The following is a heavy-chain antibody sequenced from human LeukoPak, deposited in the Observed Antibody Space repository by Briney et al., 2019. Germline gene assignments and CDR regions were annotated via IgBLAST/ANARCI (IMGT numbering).Heavy chain of an antibody. CDR1: GFTVSSNS. CDR2: IYSAGST. CDR3: ARRAGAYTHPYDY. Sequence: GGSLRLPCTVSGFTVSSNSMSWVRQAPGKGLEWVSFIYSAGSTHYSDSVKGRFTISIDNSKNTLYLQMNSLRAEDTAVYYCARRAGAYTHPYDYWGQGTLVTVS. J-gene: IGHJ4*02. V-gene: IGHV3-53*01. D-gene: IGHD3-16*01.